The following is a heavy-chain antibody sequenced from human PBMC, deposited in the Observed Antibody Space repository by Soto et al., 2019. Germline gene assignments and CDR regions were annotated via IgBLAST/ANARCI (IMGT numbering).Heavy chain of an antibody. CDR2: IIPILGTA. Sequence: QVQLVQSGAEVKKPGSSVKVSCRASGGLFSRFPITWVRQAPAQGLEWMGGIIPILGTANYAQKFQARLTISADEPTSTAYMELSSLRPEDTAVYYCARGIAAHDVAMDVWGQGTTVTVSS. CDR3: ARGIAAHDVAMDV. J-gene: IGHJ6*02. CDR1: GGLFSRFP. V-gene: IGHV1-69*01. D-gene: IGHD6-13*01.